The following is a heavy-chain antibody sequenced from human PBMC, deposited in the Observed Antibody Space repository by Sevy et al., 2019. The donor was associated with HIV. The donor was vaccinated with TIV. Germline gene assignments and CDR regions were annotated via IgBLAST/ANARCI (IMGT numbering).Heavy chain of an antibody. CDR2: INYSGST. V-gene: IGHV4-30-4*01. D-gene: IGHD2-8*01. Sequence: SETLSLTCTVSGGSISSGDYYWSWIRQPPGKGLEWIGYINYSGSTYYNPSLKSRVTISVDTSKNQCALKLSSVTAADTAVYYCARQQSVLMVYAIDYWGQGTLVTVSS. CDR3: ARQQSVLMVYAIDY. J-gene: IGHJ4*02. CDR1: GGSISSGDYY.